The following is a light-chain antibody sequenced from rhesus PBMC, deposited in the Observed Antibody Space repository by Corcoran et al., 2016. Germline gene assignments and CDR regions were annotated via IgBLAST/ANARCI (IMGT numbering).Light chain of an antibody. V-gene: IGKV1-44*01. Sequence: DIQMTQSPSALSASVGDRVTISCRASQNIYSNLAWYQQKPGKAPKLLIYGASSLKTGIPSRFSGSGSGTDFTLTISGRKPVDSAAYYCQHYYGYPPTFGGGTKVELK. CDR1: QNIYSN. CDR3: QHYYGYPPT. CDR2: GAS. J-gene: IGKJ4*01.